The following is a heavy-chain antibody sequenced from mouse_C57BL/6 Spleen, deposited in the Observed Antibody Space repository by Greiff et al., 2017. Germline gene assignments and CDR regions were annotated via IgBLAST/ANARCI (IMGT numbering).Heavy chain of an antibody. CDR2: IDPSDSYT. D-gene: IGHD2-5*01. CDR3: AAGSYSNYYFDY. Sequence: QVQLQQSGAELVMPGASVKLSCKASGYTFTSYWMHWVKQRPGQGLEWIGEIDPSDSYTNYNQKFKGKSTLTVDKSSSTAYMQLSSLTSEDSAVYYCAAGSYSNYYFDYWGQGTTLTVSS. J-gene: IGHJ2*01. CDR1: GYTFTSYW. V-gene: IGHV1-69*01.